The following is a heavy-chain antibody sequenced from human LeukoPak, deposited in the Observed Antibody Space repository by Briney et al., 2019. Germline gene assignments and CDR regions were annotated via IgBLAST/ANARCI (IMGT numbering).Heavy chain of an antibody. CDR3: ARGGGGCDY. CDR2: IKQDGSDK. J-gene: IGHJ4*02. Sequence: AGGSLRLSCAVSGFTFSNYWMNWVRQAPGKGLEWVANIKQDGSDKYYVDSVRGRFTISRDNAKNSLYLQMNSLRAGDTAVYYCARGGGGCDYWGQGTLDTVSS. V-gene: IGHV3-7*05. D-gene: IGHD3-16*01. CDR1: GFTFSNYW.